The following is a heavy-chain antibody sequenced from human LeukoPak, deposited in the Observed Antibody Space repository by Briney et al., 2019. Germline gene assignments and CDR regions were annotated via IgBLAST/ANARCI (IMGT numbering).Heavy chain of an antibody. J-gene: IGHJ4*02. Sequence: GGSLRLSCAASGFTFSTYAMSWVRQAPGKGLVWVSRINSDGSSTSYADSVKGRFTISRDNAKNTLYLQMNSLRAEDTAVYYCARGGGYSYDFVDYWGQGTLVTVSS. CDR1: GFTFSTYA. V-gene: IGHV3-74*01. CDR3: ARGGGYSYDFVDY. D-gene: IGHD5-18*01. CDR2: INSDGSST.